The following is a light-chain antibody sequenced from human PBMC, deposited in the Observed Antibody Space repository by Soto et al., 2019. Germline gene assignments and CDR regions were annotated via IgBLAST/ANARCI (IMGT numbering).Light chain of an antibody. Sequence: QSALTQPASVSGSPGQSITISCTGTSSDVGGYNYVSWYQQHPGKAPKLMIYDVSNRPSGVSNRFSGSRSGNPASLTISGVQAEDEAAYYCSSYTSSSTLVVFGGGAKLTVL. CDR3: SSYTSSSTLVV. CDR2: DVS. CDR1: SSDVGGYNY. J-gene: IGLJ2*01. V-gene: IGLV2-14*01.